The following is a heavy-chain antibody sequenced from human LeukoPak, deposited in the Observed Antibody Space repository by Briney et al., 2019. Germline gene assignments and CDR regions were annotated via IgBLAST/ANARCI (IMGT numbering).Heavy chain of an antibody. J-gene: IGHJ4*02. CDR2: IYSGGST. V-gene: IGHV3-66*01. D-gene: IGHD3-3*01. Sequence: GGSLRLSCAASGFTVSSNYMSWVRQAPGKGLEWVSVIYSGGSTYYADSVKGRFTISRDNSKNTLYLQMNSLRAEDMAVYYCVKGITSHDFFSRGEWGQGTLVTVSS. CDR3: VKGITSHDFFSRGE. CDR1: GFTVSSNY.